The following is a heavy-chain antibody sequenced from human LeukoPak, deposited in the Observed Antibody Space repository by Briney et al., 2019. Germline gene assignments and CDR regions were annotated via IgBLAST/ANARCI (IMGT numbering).Heavy chain of an antibody. CDR2: IIPILGIA. J-gene: IGHJ6*02. V-gene: IGHV1-69*04. CDR3: ARDWDRYYYYGMDV. Sequence: SVKVSCQASGGTFSSYAITWVRQAPGQGLEWMGRIIPILGIANYAQKFQGRVTITADESTSTAYMELSSLRSEDTAVYYCARDWDRYYYYGMDVWGQGTLVTVSS. D-gene: IGHD1-26*01. CDR1: GGTFSSYA.